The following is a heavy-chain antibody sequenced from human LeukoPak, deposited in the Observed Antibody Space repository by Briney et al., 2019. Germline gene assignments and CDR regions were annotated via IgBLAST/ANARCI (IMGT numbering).Heavy chain of an antibody. V-gene: IGHV4-39*01. D-gene: IGHD6-19*01. J-gene: IGHJ3*02. CDR3: ARQFSSGPGGLDAFDI. CDR2: IYYSGNT. CDR1: GVSISSSNSY. Sequence: PSETLSLTCTVSGVSISSSNSYWGWIRQPPGKGLEWIGSIYYSGNTYYNASLKSQVSISIDTSKNQFSLRLTSVTAADTAVYYCARQFSSGPGGLDAFDIWGQGTMVTVSS.